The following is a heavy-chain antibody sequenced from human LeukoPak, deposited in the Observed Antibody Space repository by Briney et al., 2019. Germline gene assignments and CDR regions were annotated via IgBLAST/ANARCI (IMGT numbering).Heavy chain of an antibody. CDR3: ARDNVGATPFDY. Sequence: GGSLRLSCAASGFTFSYFWMIWVRQAPGKGLEWVANINLGGSERHYVDSVKGRFTISRDNARNSLYLKMNSLRDEDTAVYYCARDNVGATPFDYWGQGTLVTVSS. V-gene: IGHV3-7*05. J-gene: IGHJ4*02. CDR2: INLGGSER. D-gene: IGHD1-26*01. CDR1: GFTFSYFW.